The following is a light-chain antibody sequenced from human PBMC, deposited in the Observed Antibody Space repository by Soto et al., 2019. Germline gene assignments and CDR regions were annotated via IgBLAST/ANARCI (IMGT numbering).Light chain of an antibody. J-gene: IGKJ1*01. Sequence: EIVLTQSPGSLSLSLGERATLSCRASQSVDSAFFAWYQQKPGQPPSLLIFGASRRATGIPDRFSGSGSGTDFTLTISRLEPEVFAVYYCQQYASSLTFGQGTKVEI. CDR1: QSVDSAF. CDR3: QQYASSLT. CDR2: GAS. V-gene: IGKV3-20*01.